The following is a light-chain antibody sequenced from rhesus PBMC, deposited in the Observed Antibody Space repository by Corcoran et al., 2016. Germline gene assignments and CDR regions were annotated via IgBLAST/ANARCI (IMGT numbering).Light chain of an antibody. CDR1: QSVSSS. CDR3: QQYSNWPFT. Sequence: EIVLTQSPATLSLSPGERATLSCRASQSVSSSLAWYQQKPEQAPRLLIYVASSRATGIPDRFSGSGSGTDFTLTISSLEPEDFAVYYCQQYSNWPFTFGPGTKLDIK. CDR2: VAS. J-gene: IGKJ3*01. V-gene: IGKV3-42*03.